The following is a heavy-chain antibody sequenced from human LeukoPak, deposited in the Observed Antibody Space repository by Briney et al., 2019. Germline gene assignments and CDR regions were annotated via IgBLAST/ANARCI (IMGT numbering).Heavy chain of an antibody. D-gene: IGHD3-16*01. J-gene: IGHJ3*02. CDR1: GGSISSYY. CDR3: ARSQFGGVPDAFDI. CDR2: IYYRVGT. V-gene: IGHV4-59*01. Sequence: ETLSLTCILPGGSISSYYWSWVRHPPGEGLGWVGYIYYRVGTNYNPCLKSRVTISVGTSKNQFSLKLSSVTAADTAVYYCARSQFGGVPDAFDIWGQGTMVTVSS.